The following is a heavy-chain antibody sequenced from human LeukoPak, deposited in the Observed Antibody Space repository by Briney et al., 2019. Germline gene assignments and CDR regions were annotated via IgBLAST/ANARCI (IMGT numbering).Heavy chain of an antibody. V-gene: IGHV3-7*01. CDR3: ARLTGSQWRTTPVAAFDI. D-gene: IGHD7-27*01. CDR2: IKQDGSEK. Sequence: PGGSLRLSCASYSWMTWVRQAPGKGLEWVANIKQDGSEKYYVDSVKGRFTISRDNAKNTLYLQMNSLRAEDTAVYYCARLTGSQWRTTPVAAFDIWGQGTMVTVSS. CDR1: YSW. J-gene: IGHJ3*02.